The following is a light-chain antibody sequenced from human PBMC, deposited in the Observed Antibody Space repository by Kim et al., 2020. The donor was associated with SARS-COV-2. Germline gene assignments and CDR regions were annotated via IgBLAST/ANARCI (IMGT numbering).Light chain of an antibody. CDR1: KLEDKF. CDR3: QTWDSSTVV. V-gene: IGLV3-1*01. CDR2: EDT. Sequence: VAHATAASITCSGDKLEDKFASWFQQTPGQSPVLVIYEDTKRPSGIPERISGSTSGNTATLTISGTQAMDEADYYCQTWDSSTVVFGGGTQLTVL. J-gene: IGLJ3*02.